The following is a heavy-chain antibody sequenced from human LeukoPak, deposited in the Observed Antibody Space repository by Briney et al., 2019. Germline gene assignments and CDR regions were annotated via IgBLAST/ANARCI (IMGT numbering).Heavy chain of an antibody. D-gene: IGHD3-9*01. CDR2: ISYDGSNK. V-gene: IGHV3-30*18. CDR3: AKIDILTGDDY. CDR1: GFTFSNYS. Sequence: GGSLRLSCAASGFTFSNYSMHWVRQAPGKVLEWVAVISYDGSNKYYADSVKGRFTISRDNSKNTLYLQMNSLRAEDTAVYYCAKIDILTGDDYWGQGTLVTVSS. J-gene: IGHJ4*02.